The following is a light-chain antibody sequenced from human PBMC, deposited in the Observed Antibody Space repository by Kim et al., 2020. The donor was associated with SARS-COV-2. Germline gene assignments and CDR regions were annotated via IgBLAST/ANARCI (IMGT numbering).Light chain of an antibody. V-gene: IGLV4-69*01. CDR1: SGNSNYA. CDR3: QTWGTGILV. Sequence: ASVKLTCTLSSGNSNYAIAWHQQQPEKGPRYLMKLNSDGSHSKGDGIPDRFSGSSSGAERYLTISSLQSEDEADYYCQTWGTGILVFGGGTKLTVL. CDR2: LNSDGSH. J-gene: IGLJ3*02.